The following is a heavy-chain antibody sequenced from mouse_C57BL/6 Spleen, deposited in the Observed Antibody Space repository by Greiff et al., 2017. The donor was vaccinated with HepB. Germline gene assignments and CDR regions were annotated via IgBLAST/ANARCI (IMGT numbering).Heavy chain of an antibody. Sequence: EVNLVESGPGMVKPSQSLSLTCTVTGYSITSGYDWHWIRHFPGNKLEWMGYISYSGSTNYNPSLKSRISITHDTSKNHFFLKLNSVTTEDTATYYCASSGTADYFDYWGQGTTLTVSS. J-gene: IGHJ2*01. CDR3: ASSGTADYFDY. CDR2: ISYSGST. V-gene: IGHV3-1*01. D-gene: IGHD4-1*01. CDR1: GYSITSGYD.